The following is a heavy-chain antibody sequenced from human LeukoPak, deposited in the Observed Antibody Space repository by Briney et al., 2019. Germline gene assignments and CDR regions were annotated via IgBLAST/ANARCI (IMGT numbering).Heavy chain of an antibody. Sequence: ASVKVSCKASGYTFSVYNINWVRQAPGQGLEWMGWINTNTGDPTSAQGFTGRFDFSLDTSVSTAYLQISSLKAEDTAVYYCARDHAGANGWFDPWGQGTLVTVSS. D-gene: IGHD2-8*01. V-gene: IGHV7-4-1*02. CDR2: INTNTGDP. CDR3: ARDHAGANGWFDP. J-gene: IGHJ5*02. CDR1: GYTFSVYN.